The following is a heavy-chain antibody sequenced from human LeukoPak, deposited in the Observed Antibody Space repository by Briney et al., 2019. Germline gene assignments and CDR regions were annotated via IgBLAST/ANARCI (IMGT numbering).Heavy chain of an antibody. CDR1: GYTFTSYA. CDR2: INTNTGNP. D-gene: IGHD3-10*01. J-gene: IGHJ4*02. Sequence: GASVKVSCKASGYTFTSYATNWVRQAPGQGLEWMGWINTNTGNPTYAQGFTGRFVFSLDTSVSTAYLQISSLKAEDTAVYYCARGKVVRGVIPLDYWGQGTLVTVSS. V-gene: IGHV7-4-1*02. CDR3: ARGKVVRGVIPLDY.